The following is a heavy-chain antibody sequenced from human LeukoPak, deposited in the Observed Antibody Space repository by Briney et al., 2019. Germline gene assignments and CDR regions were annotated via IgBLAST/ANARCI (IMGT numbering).Heavy chain of an antibody. CDR3: MCWGTDNH. D-gene: IGHD7-27*01. V-gene: IGHV3-7*01. CDR2: INPGGNEI. Sequence: SGGSLRLSCIFSGLTFRSYWMNWVRQAPGKGLEWVANINPGGNEIRSVDSVKGRSIISRDNAKNSLDLQMSSLRVEDTAVYYCMCWGTDNHWGQGILVTVSS. J-gene: IGHJ4*02. CDR1: GLTFRSYW.